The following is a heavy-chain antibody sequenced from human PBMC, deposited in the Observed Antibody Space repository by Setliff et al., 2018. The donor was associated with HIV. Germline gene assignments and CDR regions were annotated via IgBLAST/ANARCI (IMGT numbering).Heavy chain of an antibody. CDR3: ASGTDFDY. V-gene: IGHV3-7*03. CDR1: GFTFSDYW. CDR2: INKDGSEQ. Sequence: PGGSLRLSCAASGFTFSDYWMSWVRQVPGKGPEWVATINKDGSEQRYVGSLRGRITISRDNSKNLLFLDMSSLRADDTAVFYCASGTDFDYWGPGTQVTVSS. D-gene: IGHD3-10*01. J-gene: IGHJ4*02.